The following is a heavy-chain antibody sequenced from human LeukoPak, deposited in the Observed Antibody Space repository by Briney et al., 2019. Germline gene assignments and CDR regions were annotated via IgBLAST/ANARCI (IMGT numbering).Heavy chain of an antibody. V-gene: IGHV5-51*01. Sequence: GESLKISCNSSGYIYTSYWIGWVRQMPGKGLEWMGIIYPGDSDTRDSPSFQGQVTISADKSISTAYLQWSSLKASDTAMYYCASRYSSGWYTFDYWGQGTLVTVSS. CDR2: IYPGDSDT. CDR3: ASRYSSGWYTFDY. CDR1: GYIYTSYW. D-gene: IGHD6-19*01. J-gene: IGHJ4*02.